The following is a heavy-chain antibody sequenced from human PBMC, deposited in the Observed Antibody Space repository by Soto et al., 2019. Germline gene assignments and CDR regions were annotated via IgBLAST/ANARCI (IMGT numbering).Heavy chain of an antibody. CDR1: GFTFGDYA. Sequence: GGSLRLSCTASGFTFGDYAMSWFRQAPGKGLEWVGFIRSKAYGGTTEYAASVKGRFTISRDDSKSIAYLQMNSLKTEDTAVYYCTRERIWFGEPRRYGAFDIWGQGTMVTVSS. CDR2: IRSKAYGGTT. J-gene: IGHJ3*02. CDR3: TRERIWFGEPRRYGAFDI. D-gene: IGHD3-10*01. V-gene: IGHV3-49*03.